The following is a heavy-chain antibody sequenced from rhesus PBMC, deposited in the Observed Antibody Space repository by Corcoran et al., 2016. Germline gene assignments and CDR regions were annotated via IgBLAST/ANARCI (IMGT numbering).Heavy chain of an antibody. Sequence: QVQLVQSGAEIKQPGASVKLSCKASGYTFTSYYMHWARPDPGQGLEWIGLVSPYKGNKGYAQNFQGRVTITTDTSTSTGYMELSSLRSEDTAVYYCTRGSYYSGNFDYWGQGVLVTVSS. CDR1: GYTFTSYY. J-gene: IGHJ4*01. CDR3: TRGSYYSGNFDY. D-gene: IGHD3-16*01. CDR2: VSPYKGNK. V-gene: IGHV1-1*01.